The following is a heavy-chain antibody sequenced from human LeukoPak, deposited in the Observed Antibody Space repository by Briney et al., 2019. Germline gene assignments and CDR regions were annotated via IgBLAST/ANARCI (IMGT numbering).Heavy chain of an antibody. CDR3: ARDVTANLLGVYYYGMDV. Sequence: GASVKVSCKASGYTFTSYYMHWVRQAPGQGLEWMGIINPSGGSTSYAQKFQGRVTMTRDTSTSTVYMELSSLRSEGTAVYYCARDVTANLLGVYYYGMDVWGQGTTVTVSS. CDR1: GYTFTSYY. V-gene: IGHV1-46*01. J-gene: IGHJ6*02. CDR2: INPSGGST. D-gene: IGHD2-21*02.